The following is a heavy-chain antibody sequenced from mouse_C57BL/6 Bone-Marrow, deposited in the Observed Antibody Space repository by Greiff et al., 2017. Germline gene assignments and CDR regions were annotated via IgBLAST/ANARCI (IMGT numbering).Heavy chain of an antibody. J-gene: IGHJ4*01. CDR2: IYPENGDT. D-gene: IGHD1-1*01. CDR3: TTSVLYYYGSSYKYAMDY. V-gene: IGHV14-4*01. CDR1: GFNIKDDY. Sequence: VQLQQSGAELVRPGASVKLSCTASGFNIKDDYMHWVKQRPEQGLEWIGWIYPENGDTEYASKFQGKATITADTSSNTAYLQLSSLTSEDTAVYYCTTSVLYYYGSSYKYAMDYWGQGTSVTVSS.